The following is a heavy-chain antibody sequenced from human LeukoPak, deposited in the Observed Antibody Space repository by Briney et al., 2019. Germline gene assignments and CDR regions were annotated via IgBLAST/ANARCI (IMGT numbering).Heavy chain of an antibody. CDR3: ARGYCSGGSCYFDY. J-gene: IGHJ4*02. V-gene: IGHV3-48*03. D-gene: IGHD2-15*01. CDR1: GFTFSNYE. Sequence: GGSLRLSCAASGFTFSNYEMNWVAQPPGKGLEWVSYISSSGSTTYYADSVKGRFTISRDNAKNSLYLQMNSLRAEDTAVYYCARGYCSGGSCYFDYWGQGTLVTVSS. CDR2: ISSSGSTT.